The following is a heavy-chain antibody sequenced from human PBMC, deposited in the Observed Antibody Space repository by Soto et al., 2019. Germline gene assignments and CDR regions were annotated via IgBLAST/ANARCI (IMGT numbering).Heavy chain of an antibody. Sequence: QVKLVQSGAEVTKPGASVKVSCKASGYTFTSYDINWLRQATGQGLEWMGWMSPNSGATGYAQKFQGRVTMTRDTSISTAYMELSNLRSEDTAIYYCARGVDAGVDVWGQGSTVTVSS. CDR3: ARGVDAGVDV. CDR2: MSPNSGAT. CDR1: GYTFTSYD. J-gene: IGHJ6*02. D-gene: IGHD1-1*01. V-gene: IGHV1-8*01.